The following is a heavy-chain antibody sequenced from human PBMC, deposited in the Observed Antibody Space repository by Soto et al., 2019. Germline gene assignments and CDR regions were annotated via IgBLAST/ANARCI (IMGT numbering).Heavy chain of an antibody. D-gene: IGHD1-26*01. Sequence: QVQLVQSGAEVKKPRASVKVSCKASGYTFTSYAMHWVRQAPGHRLEWMGWINAGKGNTKYSQKFQVRVTITRDTSASTAYIELSSLRSEDTAVYFCARYLGGWPDYWGQGTLVTVSS. CDR1: GYTFTSYA. CDR2: INAGKGNT. V-gene: IGHV1-3*01. CDR3: ARYLGGWPDY. J-gene: IGHJ4*02.